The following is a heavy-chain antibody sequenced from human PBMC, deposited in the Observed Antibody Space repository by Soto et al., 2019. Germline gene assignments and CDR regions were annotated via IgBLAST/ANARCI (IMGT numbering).Heavy chain of an antibody. J-gene: IGHJ5*02. CDR2: ISGSGGST. CDR3: AKAPRYSPKPYNWFDP. V-gene: IGHV3-23*01. D-gene: IGHD1-26*01. Sequence: GSLRLSCAASGFTFSSYAMSWVRQAPGKGLEWVSAISGSGGSTYHADSVKGRFTISRDNSKNTLYLQMNSLRAEDTAVYYCAKAPRYSPKPYNWFDPWGQGTLVTVSS. CDR1: GFTFSSYA.